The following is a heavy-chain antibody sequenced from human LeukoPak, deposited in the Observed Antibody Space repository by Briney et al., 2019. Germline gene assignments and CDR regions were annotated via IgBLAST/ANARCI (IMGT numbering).Heavy chain of an antibody. CDR1: GGTFSSYA. Sequence: SVKVSCKASGGTFSSYAISWVRQAPGQGLEWMGGIIPIFGTANYAQKFQGRVTITADESTSTAYMELSSLRSEDTAVYYCAREGDLQAAAGAFDIWGQGTMVTVSS. J-gene: IGHJ3*02. CDR3: AREGDLQAAAGAFDI. V-gene: IGHV1-69*13. D-gene: IGHD6-13*01. CDR2: IIPIFGTA.